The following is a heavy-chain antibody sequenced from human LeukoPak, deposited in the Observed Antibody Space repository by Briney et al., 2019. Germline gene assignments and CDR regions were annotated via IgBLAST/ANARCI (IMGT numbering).Heavy chain of an antibody. V-gene: IGHV3-7*01. J-gene: IGHJ4*02. CDR2: IKEDGSIQ. CDR1: GFTFSSYW. Sequence: GESLRLSCVAYGFTFSSYWMTWVRQAPGKGLEWLANIKEDGSIQYYLDSVRGRFTISRDNAKTSVYLQLNSLRADDTAVYYCARDVWTGVAVSDYWGQGTLVTVSS. D-gene: IGHD6-19*01. CDR3: ARDVWTGVAVSDY.